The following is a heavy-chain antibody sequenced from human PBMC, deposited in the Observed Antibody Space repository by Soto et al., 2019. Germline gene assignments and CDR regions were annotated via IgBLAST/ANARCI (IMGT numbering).Heavy chain of an antibody. D-gene: IGHD3-10*01. CDR3: ARGELWFGEL. Sequence: QVQLQQWGAGLLKPSETLSLTCAVYGGSFSGYYWRWIRQTPGKGLEWIGEINHSGSTNYNPSLKSRVTISVDTSKNQFSLKLSSVTAADTAVYYCARGELWFGELWGQGTLVTVSS. CDR2: INHSGST. V-gene: IGHV4-34*01. CDR1: GGSFSGYY. J-gene: IGHJ4*02.